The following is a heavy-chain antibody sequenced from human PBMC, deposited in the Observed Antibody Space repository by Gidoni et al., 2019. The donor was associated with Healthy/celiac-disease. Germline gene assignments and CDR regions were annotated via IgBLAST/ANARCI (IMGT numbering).Heavy chain of an antibody. D-gene: IGHD1-26*01. CDR2: KSYDGSNK. CDR3: AKTHPRGSDGEGATNFDY. J-gene: IGHJ4*02. Sequence: QVQLVESGGGVVQPGRSLRLACAASGFTFSCVGGHWVRQAPGKGLEWVAVKSYDGSNKYYADSVKGRFTISRDNSKNTLYLQMNSLRAEDTAVYYCAKTHPRGSDGEGATNFDYWGQGTLVTVSS. CDR1: GFTFSCVG. V-gene: IGHV3-30*18.